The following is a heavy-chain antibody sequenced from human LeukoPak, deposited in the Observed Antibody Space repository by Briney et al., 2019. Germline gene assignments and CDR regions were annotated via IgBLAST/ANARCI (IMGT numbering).Heavy chain of an antibody. CDR1: GFTFSSFT. J-gene: IGHJ3*02. CDR3: ARDTYDILTGYYKWAFDI. D-gene: IGHD3-9*01. Sequence: GGSLRLSCAASGFTFSSFTMNWVRQAPGKGLEWVSFISSTSTYIHYADSVKGRFTISRDNAKNSLYLQMNSLRAEDTAVYYCARDTYDILTGYYKWAFDIWGQGTMVTVSS. V-gene: IGHV3-21*06. CDR2: ISSTSTYI.